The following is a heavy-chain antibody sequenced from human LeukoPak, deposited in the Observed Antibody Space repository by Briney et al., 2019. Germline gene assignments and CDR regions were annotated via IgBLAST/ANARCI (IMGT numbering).Heavy chain of an antibody. Sequence: GGSLRLSCAASGFSFSSYEMNWVRQAPGKGLEWVSYISSSGTTIYYADSVKGRFTISRDDAKNSLYLQMNSLRAEDTAVYYCARDRGSGWYSGWYFDLWGRGTLVTVSS. D-gene: IGHD6-19*01. CDR1: GFSFSSYE. J-gene: IGHJ2*01. CDR3: ARDRGSGWYSGWYFDL. V-gene: IGHV3-48*03. CDR2: ISSSGTTI.